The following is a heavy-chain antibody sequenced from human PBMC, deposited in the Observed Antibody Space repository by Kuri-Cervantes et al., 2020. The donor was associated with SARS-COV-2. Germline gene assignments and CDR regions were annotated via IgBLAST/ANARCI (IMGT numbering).Heavy chain of an antibody. CDR1: GFTVSSNY. J-gene: IGHJ6*02. CDR3: ARVPRSSSWTPPYYYYGMDV. V-gene: IGHV3-23*01. CDR2: ISGSGGST. D-gene: IGHD6-13*01. Sequence: GESLKISCAASGFTVSSNYMSWVRQAPGKGLEWVSAISGSGGSTYYADSVKGRFTISRDNSKNTLYLQMNSLRAEDTAVYYCARVPRSSSWTPPYYYYGMDVWGQGTTVTVSS.